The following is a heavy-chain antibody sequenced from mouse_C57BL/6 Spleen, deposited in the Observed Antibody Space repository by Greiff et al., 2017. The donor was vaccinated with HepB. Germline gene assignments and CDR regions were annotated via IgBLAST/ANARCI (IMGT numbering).Heavy chain of an antibody. J-gene: IGHJ1*03. V-gene: IGHV3-3*01. Sequence: ESGPSLVRPSQTLSLTCTVTGFSINSDCYWIWIRQFPGNKLEYIGYTFYSGITYYNPSLESRTYITRDTSKNQFSLKLSSVTTEDTAIYYCSRDQGYYGSSGYFDVWGTGTTVTVSS. CDR2: TFYSGIT. D-gene: IGHD1-1*01. CDR1: GFSINSDCY. CDR3: SRDQGYYGSSGYFDV.